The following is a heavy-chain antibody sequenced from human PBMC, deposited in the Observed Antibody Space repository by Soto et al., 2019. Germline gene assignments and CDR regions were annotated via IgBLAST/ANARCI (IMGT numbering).Heavy chain of an antibody. Sequence: QVQLVESGGGVVQPGRSLRLSCAASGFTFSSYGMHWVRQAPGKGLEWVAVISYDGSNKYYADSVKGRFTISRDNSKNTLYLQMNSLRAEDTAVYYCAKDQYYYDSRGPFDIWGQGTMVTVSS. CDR1: GFTFSSYG. CDR2: ISYDGSNK. V-gene: IGHV3-30*18. CDR3: AKDQYYYDSRGPFDI. J-gene: IGHJ3*02. D-gene: IGHD3-22*01.